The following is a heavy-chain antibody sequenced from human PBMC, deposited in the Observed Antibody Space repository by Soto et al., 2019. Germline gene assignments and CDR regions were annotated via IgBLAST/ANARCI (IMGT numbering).Heavy chain of an antibody. CDR2: IIPIFGTA. D-gene: IGHD1-26*01. CDR1: GGTFSSYA. V-gene: IGHV1-69*01. J-gene: IGHJ6*02. Sequence: QVQLVQSGAEVKKPGSSVKVSCKASGGTFSSYAISWVRQAPGQGLEWMGGIIPIFGTANYEQKFQGRVTITADESTSTAYTELSRLRSEDTAVYYCARGATAYSGSYYYDYGMDVWGQGPKVTVSS. CDR3: ARGATAYSGSYYYDYGMDV.